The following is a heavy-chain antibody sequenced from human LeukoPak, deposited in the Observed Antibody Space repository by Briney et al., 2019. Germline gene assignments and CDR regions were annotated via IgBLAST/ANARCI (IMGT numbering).Heavy chain of an antibody. D-gene: IGHD6-19*01. Sequence: AVNVSCKASGGTFSSYAISWVRQAAAQGRDGMGGIIPIFGTAHYAQKFQGRVTITADESTSPAYMELSSLRSEDTAVYYCARGLDSSGWYYYWGQGTLVTVSS. CDR2: IIPIFGTA. CDR1: GGTFSSYA. J-gene: IGHJ4*02. V-gene: IGHV1-69*13. CDR3: ARGLDSSGWYYY.